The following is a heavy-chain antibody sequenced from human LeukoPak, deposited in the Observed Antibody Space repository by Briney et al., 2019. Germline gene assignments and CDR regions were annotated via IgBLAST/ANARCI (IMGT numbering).Heavy chain of an antibody. J-gene: IGHJ6*03. CDR1: GYSISSGYY. CDR2: IYHSGST. CDR3: RTVATPAFVYYYYYMDV. D-gene: IGHD4-17*01. V-gene: IGHV4-38-2*01. Sequence: SETLSLTCAVSGYSISSGYYWGWIRQPPGKGLEWIGSIYHSGSTYYNPSLKSRVTISVDTSKNQFSLKLSSVTAADTAVYYCRTVATPAFVYYYYYMDVWGKGTTVTVSS.